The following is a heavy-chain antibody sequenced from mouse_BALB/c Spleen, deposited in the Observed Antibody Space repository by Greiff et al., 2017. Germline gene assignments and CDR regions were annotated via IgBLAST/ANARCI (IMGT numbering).Heavy chain of an antibody. CDR2: ISSGSSTI. CDR1: GFPLSRLG. D-gene: IGHD2-1*01. CDR3: ARSDYGNTWFAY. J-gene: IGHJ3*01. Sequence: EVKAVESGGGLVQPGGSRKLFRAASGFPLSRLGMHRGRQAPEKGLEWVAYISSGSSTIYYANTVKGRFTISRDNPKNTLFLQMTSLRSEDTAMYYCARSDYGNTWFAYWGQGTLVTVSA. V-gene: IGHV5-17*02.